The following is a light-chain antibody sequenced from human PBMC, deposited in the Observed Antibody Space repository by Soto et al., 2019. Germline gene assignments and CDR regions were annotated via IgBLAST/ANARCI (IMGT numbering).Light chain of an antibody. Sequence: QSVLTQPPSASGTPGQRVIMSCSGSNSNIRRNTVNWYQQLPGTAPKLLIYSNIQRPSGVPDRFSGSKSGTSASLAISGLHSEDEADYYSAAWDDSLNGVVFGGGTKLTVL. V-gene: IGLV1-44*01. J-gene: IGLJ2*01. CDR1: NSNIRRNT. CDR3: AAWDDSLNGVV. CDR2: SNI.